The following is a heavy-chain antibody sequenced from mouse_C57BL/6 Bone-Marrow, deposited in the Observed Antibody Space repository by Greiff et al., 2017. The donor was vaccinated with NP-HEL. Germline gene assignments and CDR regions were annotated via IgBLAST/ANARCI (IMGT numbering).Heavy chain of an antibody. CDR3: VYGNFDY. Sequence: EVQLQQSGPGLVKPSQSLSLTCSVTGYSITSGYYWNWIRQFPGNKLEWMGYISYDGSNNYNPSLKNRISITRDTSKNQFFLKLNSVTTEDTATYYCVYGNFDYWGQGTTLTVSS. CDR2: ISYDGSN. J-gene: IGHJ2*01. V-gene: IGHV3-6*01. CDR1: GYSITSGYY. D-gene: IGHD2-1*01.